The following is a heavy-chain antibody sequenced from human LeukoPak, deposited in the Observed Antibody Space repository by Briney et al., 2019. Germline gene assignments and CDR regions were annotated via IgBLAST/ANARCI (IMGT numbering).Heavy chain of an antibody. D-gene: IGHD6-6*01. CDR2: ISSSSSYI. CDR3: ARDASDENGSSSRIHLDL. J-gene: IGHJ5*02. V-gene: IGHV3-21*01. Sequence: GGSLRLSCAASGFTFSSYSMSGVRQAPGKGLEGVSSISSSSSYIYYADSVKGRFTICRDKAKNSLYLQMNSLRVEDTAVYYCARDASDENGSSSRIHLDLWGRGRLVTVPS. CDR1: GFTFSSYS.